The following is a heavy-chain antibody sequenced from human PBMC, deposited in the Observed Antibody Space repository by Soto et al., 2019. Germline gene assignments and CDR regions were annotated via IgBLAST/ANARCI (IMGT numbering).Heavy chain of an antibody. V-gene: IGHV3-30*18. Sequence: QVQLVESGGGEVQPGRSLRLSCAASGFTFSSYGMHWVRQAPGKGLEWVAVISYDGSNKYYADSVKGRFTISRDNSKNTLYLQMNSLRAEDTAVYYCAKDNGNAAARRHYFDYWGQGTLVTVSS. J-gene: IGHJ4*02. D-gene: IGHD6-6*01. CDR3: AKDNGNAAARRHYFDY. CDR1: GFTFSSYG. CDR2: ISYDGSNK.